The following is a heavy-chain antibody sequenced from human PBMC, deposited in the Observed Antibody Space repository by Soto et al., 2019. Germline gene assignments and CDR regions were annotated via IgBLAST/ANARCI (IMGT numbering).Heavy chain of an antibody. Sequence: QVQVVQSGAGVKKPGASVKLSCKASGFTFIGHYIHWVRQAPGQGLEWVGWINPNLGGGTVYAETFQGRVTMTADTSTNIASRDLTSVRGDDTAVYYWAGSLTGALDYWGPGALFTVSS. CDR2: INPNLGGGT. V-gene: IGHV1-2*02. J-gene: IGHJ4*02. CDR1: GFTFIGHY. D-gene: IGHD7-27*01. CDR3: AGSLTGALDY.